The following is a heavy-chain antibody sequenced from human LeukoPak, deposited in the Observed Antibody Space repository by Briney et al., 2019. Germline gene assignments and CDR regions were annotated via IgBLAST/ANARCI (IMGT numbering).Heavy chain of an antibody. CDR2: INSDGTTT. Sequence: PGGSLRLSCAASGVTFSSSWMHWVRQAPGKRLVWVTVINSDGTTTTYADSAKGRFTISRDNAKNSLYLQMNSLRAEDTAVYYCARLYSSSSGKAFDIWGQGTMVTVSS. CDR3: ARLYSSSSGKAFDI. J-gene: IGHJ3*02. CDR1: GVTFSSSW. D-gene: IGHD6-6*01. V-gene: IGHV3-74*01.